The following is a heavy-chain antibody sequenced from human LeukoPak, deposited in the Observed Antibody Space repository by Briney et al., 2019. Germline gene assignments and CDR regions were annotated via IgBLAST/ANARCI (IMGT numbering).Heavy chain of an antibody. D-gene: IGHD3-3*01. Sequence: GASVKVSCKASGGTFNSFALSWVRQAPGQRLEWMGGIIPIYPTTDYAQRFQGSVTISADESKGTVSLELSNLRSEDTAVYYCARASFPFLEWTTSIPFDVWGQGTVVIVSS. CDR3: ARASFPFLEWTTSIPFDV. CDR2: IIPIYPTT. CDR1: GGTFNSFA. J-gene: IGHJ3*01. V-gene: IGHV1-69*13.